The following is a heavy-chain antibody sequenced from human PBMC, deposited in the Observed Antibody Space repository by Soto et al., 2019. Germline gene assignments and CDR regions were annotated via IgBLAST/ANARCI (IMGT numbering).Heavy chain of an antibody. CDR1: GFTFSSYA. J-gene: IGHJ6*03. CDR2: ISGSGGST. Sequence: GVSLRLSCAASGFTFSSYAMSWVRQAPGKGLEWVSAISGSGGSTYYADSVKGRFTISRDNSKNTLYLQMSSLRAEDTAIYYCAKRGYCSSTSCYYMDVWGKGTTVTVSS. CDR3: AKRGYCSSTSCYYMDV. V-gene: IGHV3-23*01. D-gene: IGHD2-2*01.